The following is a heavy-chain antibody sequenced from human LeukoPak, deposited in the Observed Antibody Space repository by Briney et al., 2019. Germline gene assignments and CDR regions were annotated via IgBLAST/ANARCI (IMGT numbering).Heavy chain of an antibody. CDR3: ARAGSGTDAFHI. CDR1: GGSISSGGYY. V-gene: IGHV4-31*03. CDR2: IYYSGST. Sequence: PSQTLSLTCTVSGGSISSGGYYWSWIRQHPGKGLEWIGYIYYSGSTYYNPSLKSRVTISVDTSKNQFSLKLSSVTAADTAVYYCARAGSGTDAFHIWGQGTMVTVSS. D-gene: IGHD3-10*01. J-gene: IGHJ3*02.